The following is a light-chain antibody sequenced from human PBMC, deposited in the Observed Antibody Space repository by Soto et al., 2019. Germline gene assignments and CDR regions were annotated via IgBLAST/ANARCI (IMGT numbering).Light chain of an antibody. Sequence: DILLTQSPSTLAASVGDRVTISCRASQSINKWLAWYQHKPGKAPNLLIYEVSTLHSGVPSRFSGSGSGTDFTLTINSLQPEDFATYYCQQAASFAMTFGQGTRLEIK. CDR1: QSINKW. CDR3: QQAASFAMT. CDR2: EVS. V-gene: IGKV1-5*03. J-gene: IGKJ5*01.